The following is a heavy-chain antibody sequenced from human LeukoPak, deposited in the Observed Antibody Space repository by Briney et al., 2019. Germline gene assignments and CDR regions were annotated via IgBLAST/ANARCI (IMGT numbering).Heavy chain of an antibody. CDR2: ISGSGGST. CDR3: TTVPRWVTTSVDY. Sequence: GGSLRLSCAASGFTFSSYAMSWVRQAPGKGLEWVSAISGSGGSTYYADSVKGRFIISRDNSKNTLYLQMNSLRAEDTAVYYCTTVPRWVTTSVDYWGQGTLVTVSS. V-gene: IGHV3-23*01. CDR1: GFTFSSYA. D-gene: IGHD4-17*01. J-gene: IGHJ4*02.